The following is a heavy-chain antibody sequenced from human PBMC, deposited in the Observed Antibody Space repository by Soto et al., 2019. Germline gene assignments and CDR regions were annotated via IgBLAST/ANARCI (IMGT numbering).Heavy chain of an antibody. CDR3: ARVEGSGSYYNGPNYYYYYMDV. V-gene: IGHV4-31*03. Sequence: QVQLQESGPGLVKPSQTLSLTCTVSGGSISSGGYYWSWIRQHPGNGLEWIGYIYYRGSTYYNPSLKSRVTISVDTSKNQFSLKLSSVTAADTAVYYCARVEGSGSYYNGPNYYYYYMDVWGKGTTVTVSS. CDR1: GGSISSGGYY. D-gene: IGHD3-10*01. J-gene: IGHJ6*03. CDR2: IYYRGST.